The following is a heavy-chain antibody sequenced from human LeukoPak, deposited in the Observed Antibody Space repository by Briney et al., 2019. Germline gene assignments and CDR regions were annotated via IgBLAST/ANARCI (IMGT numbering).Heavy chain of an antibody. CDR1: GFAFSSYA. Sequence: GGSLRLSCIAFGFAFSSYAMSWVRQAPGVGLEWVSAIDGGGGRTWHADSVRGRFTISRDNSKNTLFMQMNSLRAEDTAVYYCAKDFYDSSGSRYDYWGQGTLVTVSS. J-gene: IGHJ4*02. V-gene: IGHV3-23*01. CDR3: AKDFYDSSGSRYDY. CDR2: IDGGGGRT. D-gene: IGHD3-22*01.